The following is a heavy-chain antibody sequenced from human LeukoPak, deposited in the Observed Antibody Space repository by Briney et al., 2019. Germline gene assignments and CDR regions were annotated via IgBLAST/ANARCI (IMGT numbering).Heavy chain of an antibody. D-gene: IGHD1-26*01. CDR3: ARVKGVEWELETFDY. Sequence: PSETLSLTCTVSGGSISSYYWSWIRQPPGKGLEWIGYIYYSGSTNYNPSLKSRVTISVDTSKNQFSLKLSSVTAADTAVYYCARVKGVEWELETFDYWGQGTLVTVSS. V-gene: IGHV4-59*01. J-gene: IGHJ4*02. CDR1: GGSISSYY. CDR2: IYYSGST.